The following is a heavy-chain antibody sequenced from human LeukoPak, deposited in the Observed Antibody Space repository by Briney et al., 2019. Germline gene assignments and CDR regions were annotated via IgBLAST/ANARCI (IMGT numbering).Heavy chain of an antibody. CDR1: GFSFSSYW. CDR2: IYNDGRTT. D-gene: IGHD3-9*01. V-gene: IGHV3-74*01. CDR3: ARGDLAGYYTDY. Sequence: GGSLRLSCAASGFSFSSYWMHWVRQAPGKGLVWISRIYNDGRTTHYADSVKGRFTISRDNAKNTLYLQMDSLRAEDTAVYYCARGDLAGYYTDYWGQGSLVTVSS. J-gene: IGHJ4*02.